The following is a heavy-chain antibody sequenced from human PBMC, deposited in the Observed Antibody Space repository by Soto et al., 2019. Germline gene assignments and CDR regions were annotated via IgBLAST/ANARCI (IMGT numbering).Heavy chain of an antibody. Sequence: GGSLRLSCAASGFTFSNYGMYWVRQAPGKGLEWVALIWYDGSNKYYADSVKGRFAISRDNSKNTLYLQMNMLRTEDTAVYYCAKDLGFCSGGSCYSEGYFDYWGQGALVTVSS. CDR2: IWYDGSNK. V-gene: IGHV3-30*02. D-gene: IGHD2-15*01. CDR3: AKDLGFCSGGSCYSEGYFDY. J-gene: IGHJ4*02. CDR1: GFTFSNYG.